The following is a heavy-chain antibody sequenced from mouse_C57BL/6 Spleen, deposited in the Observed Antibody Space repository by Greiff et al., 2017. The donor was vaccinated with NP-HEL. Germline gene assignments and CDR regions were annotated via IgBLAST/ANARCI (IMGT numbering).Heavy chain of an antibody. Sequence: EVQLVESGGGLVKPGGSLKLSCAASGFTFSSYAMSWVRQTPEKRLEWVATISDGGSYTYYPDNVKGRFTISRDNAKNNLYLQMSQLKSEDTAMYYCARGSYDGYSYYFDYWGQGTTLTVSA. CDR1: GFTFSSYA. V-gene: IGHV5-4*01. D-gene: IGHD2-3*01. J-gene: IGHJ2*01. CDR3: ARGSYDGYSYYFDY. CDR2: ISDGGSYT.